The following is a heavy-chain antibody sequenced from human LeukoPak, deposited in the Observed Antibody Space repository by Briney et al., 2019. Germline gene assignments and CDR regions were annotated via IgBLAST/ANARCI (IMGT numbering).Heavy chain of an antibody. Sequence: ASVKVSCKASGYTFTSYGISWVRQAPGQGLGWMGWISPYNGNTNYAQNFQGRVTMTTDTSTSTAYMELRSLRSDDTAVYYCARDVGSGWFRFDYWGQGTLVTVSS. CDR2: ISPYNGNT. J-gene: IGHJ4*02. V-gene: IGHV1-18*01. CDR3: ARDVGSGWFRFDY. CDR1: GYTFTSYG. D-gene: IGHD6-19*01.